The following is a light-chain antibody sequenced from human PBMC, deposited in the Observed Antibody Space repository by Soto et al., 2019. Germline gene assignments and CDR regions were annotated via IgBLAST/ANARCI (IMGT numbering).Light chain of an antibody. J-gene: IGKJ2*01. CDR3: QQDTAYPNT. Sequence: DIQMTQSPSSLSASVGDRVTITCRASQTISNWLAWHQQRPEKAPQSLIHGASSLHSGVPSRFSGSKSGTDFTLNITSLQPEDFATYYCQQDTAYPNTFGQGTKIEI. CDR2: GAS. CDR1: QTISNW. V-gene: IGKV1D-16*01.